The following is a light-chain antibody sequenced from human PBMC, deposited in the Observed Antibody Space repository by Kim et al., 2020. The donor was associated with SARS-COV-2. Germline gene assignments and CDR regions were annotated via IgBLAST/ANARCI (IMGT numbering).Light chain of an antibody. CDR3: QQANNFPWT. Sequence: ASVGDRGTITCRASQDINSRLAWYQQRPGMVPKLLIDGASNLQSGVPSRFSGSGSGTDFTLTIWNLQPEDFATYYCQQANNFPWTFGQGTKVDIK. CDR1: QDINSR. V-gene: IGKV1-12*01. J-gene: IGKJ1*01. CDR2: GAS.